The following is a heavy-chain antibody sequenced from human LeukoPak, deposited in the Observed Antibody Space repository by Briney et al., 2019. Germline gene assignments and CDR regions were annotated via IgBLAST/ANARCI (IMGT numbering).Heavy chain of an antibody. D-gene: IGHD2-2*01. V-gene: IGHV3-23*01. CDR2: ISGGGGST. CDR1: GFTFTSYS. CDR3: AKSPDFDY. J-gene: IGHJ4*02. Sequence: GGSLRLSCAASGFTFTSYSMNWVRQAPGKGLEWVSTISGGGGSTYYADSVKGRFTISRDNSKNTLYLQVNSLRAEDTAVYYCAKSPDFDYWGQGTLVTVSS.